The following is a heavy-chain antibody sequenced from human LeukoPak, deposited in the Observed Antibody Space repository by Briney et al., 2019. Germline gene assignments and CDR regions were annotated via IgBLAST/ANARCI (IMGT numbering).Heavy chain of an antibody. Sequence: PGGSLRLSCAASGFTFSSYSMNWVRQAPGKGLEWVSSISSSSSYIYYADSVKGRFTIYRDNAKNSLYLQMNSLRAEDTAVYYCARDQVVTKYYYGMDVWGQGTTVTVSS. V-gene: IGHV3-21*01. CDR3: ARDQVVTKYYYGMDV. J-gene: IGHJ6*02. CDR2: ISSSSSYI. D-gene: IGHD3-22*01. CDR1: GFTFSSYS.